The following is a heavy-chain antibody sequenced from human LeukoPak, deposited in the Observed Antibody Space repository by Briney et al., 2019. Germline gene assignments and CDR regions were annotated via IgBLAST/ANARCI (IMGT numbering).Heavy chain of an antibody. Sequence: GGSLRLSCAASGSTFSTYSVNWVRQAPGKGLEWVSSISATSTNIFYAVSLKGRFSISRDNSKNTLYLQMNSLRAEDTAVYYCAKAIFALYFHGMDVWGQGTTVTVSS. CDR3: AKAIFALYFHGMDV. V-gene: IGHV3-21*01. J-gene: IGHJ6*02. CDR1: GSTFSTYS. D-gene: IGHD3-3*01. CDR2: ISATSTNI.